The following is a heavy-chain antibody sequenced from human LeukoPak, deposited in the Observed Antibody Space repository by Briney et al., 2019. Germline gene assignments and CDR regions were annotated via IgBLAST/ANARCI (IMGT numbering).Heavy chain of an antibody. CDR1: GFTFSSYG. CDR2: IRYDGSNK. J-gene: IGHJ4*02. Sequence: GGSLRLSCAASGFTFSSYGMHWVRQAPGKGLEWVAFIRYDGSNKYYADSVKGRFTISRDNSRNTLYLQMNSLRAEDTAVYYCAKDLLDSSSPQGVDYWGQGTLVTVSS. CDR3: AKDLLDSSSPQGVDY. V-gene: IGHV3-30*02. D-gene: IGHD6-6*01.